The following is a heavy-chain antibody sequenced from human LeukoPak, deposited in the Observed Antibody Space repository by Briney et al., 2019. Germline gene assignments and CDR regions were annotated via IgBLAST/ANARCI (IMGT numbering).Heavy chain of an antibody. V-gene: IGHV4-59*01. Sequence: SETLSLTCTVSGGSISSYYWSWIRQPPGKGLEWIGYIYYSGSTNYNPSLKSRVTISVDTSKNQFSLKLSSVTAADTAVYYCARAARSYYYYYMDVWGKGTTVTVSS. CDR3: ARAARSYYYYYMDV. D-gene: IGHD1-14*01. CDR1: GGSISSYY. CDR2: IYYSGST. J-gene: IGHJ6*03.